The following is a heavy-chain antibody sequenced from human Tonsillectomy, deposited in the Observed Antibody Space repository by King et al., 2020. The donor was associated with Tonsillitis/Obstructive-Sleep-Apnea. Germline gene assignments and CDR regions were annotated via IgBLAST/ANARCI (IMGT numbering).Heavy chain of an antibody. J-gene: IGHJ2*01. CDR1: GGSFRGYY. CDR3: ARLDYGDPNWYFDL. D-gene: IGHD4-17*01. V-gene: IGHV4-34*01. Sequence: VQLQQWGAGLLKPSETLSLNCVVYGGSFRGYYWSWIRQPPGKGLEWIGEINHSGSTDYNPSLKSRVTISVDTSKNQFSLKPSSVTAADTAVYYCARLDYGDPNWYFDLWGRGTLVTVSS. CDR2: INHSGST.